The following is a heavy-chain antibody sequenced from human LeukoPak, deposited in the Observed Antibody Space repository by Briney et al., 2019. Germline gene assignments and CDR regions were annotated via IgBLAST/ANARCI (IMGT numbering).Heavy chain of an antibody. CDR3: ARGAVAPFDY. CDR2: ISSSSSYI. J-gene: IGHJ4*02. V-gene: IGHV3-21*01. CDR1: GFTFSSYS. Sequence: PGGSLRLSCAAPGFTFSSYSMNWVRQAPGKGLEWVSSISSSSSYIYYADSVKGRFTISRDNAKNSLYLQMNSLRAEDTAMYYCARGAVAPFDYWGQGTLVTVSS. D-gene: IGHD6-19*01.